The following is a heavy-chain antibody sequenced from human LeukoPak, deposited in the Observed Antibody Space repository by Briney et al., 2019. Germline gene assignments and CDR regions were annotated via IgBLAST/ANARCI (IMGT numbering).Heavy chain of an antibody. CDR2: IYYSGST. CDR1: GGSISSYY. V-gene: IGHV4-59*08. Sequence: SETLSLTCTVSGGSISSYYWSWIRQPPGKGLEWIGFIYYSGSTNYNPSLKSRVTISVDTSKNQFSLKLSSVTAADTAVYYCARQGGGFWYFDLWGRGTLVTVSS. CDR3: ARQGGGFWYFDL. J-gene: IGHJ2*01. D-gene: IGHD6-25*01.